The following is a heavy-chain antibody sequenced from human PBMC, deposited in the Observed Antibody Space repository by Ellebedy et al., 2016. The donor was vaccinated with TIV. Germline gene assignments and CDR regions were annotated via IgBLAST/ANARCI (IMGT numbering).Heavy chain of an antibody. Sequence: GGSLRLSCAASRFSFSSYWMTWVRQAPGEGLEWVANINQDGSQKYYVDSVKGRFTISRDNVKNSLYLQVNSLRADDTALYYCTTDGSYGDYRSPTHAFEIWGPGTLVTVSS. V-gene: IGHV3-7*01. D-gene: IGHD4-17*01. J-gene: IGHJ3*02. CDR2: INQDGSQK. CDR1: RFSFSSYW. CDR3: TTDGSYGDYRSPTHAFEI.